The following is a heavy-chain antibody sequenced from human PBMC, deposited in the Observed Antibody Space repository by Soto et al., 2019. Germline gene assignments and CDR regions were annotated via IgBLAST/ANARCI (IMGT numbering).Heavy chain of an antibody. J-gene: IGHJ4*02. CDR3: ATLGVTVGY. V-gene: IGHV4-31*03. Sequence: SETLSLTCSVSGASINTGDDYYWSWIRQHPGKGLEWIAYIYYSGSTYYNPSPKSRVITSVDTSKNQFSLTLRSVTAADTAMYYCATLGVTVGYWGQGTLVTAPQ. D-gene: IGHD2-21*02. CDR2: IYYSGST. CDR1: GASINTGDDYY.